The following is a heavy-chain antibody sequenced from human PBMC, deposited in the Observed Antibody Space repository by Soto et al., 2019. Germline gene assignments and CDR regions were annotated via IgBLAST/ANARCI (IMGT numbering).Heavy chain of an antibody. J-gene: IGHJ4*02. CDR3: ARGHVVVVAATTLYYFDY. CDR2: INHSGST. CDR1: GGSFSGYY. Sequence: SETLSLTCAVYGGSFSGYYWSWIRQPPGKGLEWIGKINHSGSTNYNPSLKSRVTISVDTSKNQFSLKLSSVTAADTAVYYCARGHVVVVAATTLYYFDYWGQGTLVTVS. V-gene: IGHV4-34*01. D-gene: IGHD2-15*01.